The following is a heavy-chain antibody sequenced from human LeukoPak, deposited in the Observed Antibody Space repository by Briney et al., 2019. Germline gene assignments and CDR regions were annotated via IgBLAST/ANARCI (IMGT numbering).Heavy chain of an antibody. J-gene: IGHJ4*02. CDR1: GHTFTSYA. V-gene: IGHV1-2*02. CDR3: ARDRYGDGFAHLDY. Sequence: ASVKVSCKASGHTFTSYAIHWVRPAPGQGLEWMGWITPSGGTNYPQKFQGRVAITWDTSITTAYMDLSRLTSDDTAVYYCARDRYGDGFAHLDYWGQGALVTVSS. CDR2: ITPSGGT. D-gene: IGHD5-24*01.